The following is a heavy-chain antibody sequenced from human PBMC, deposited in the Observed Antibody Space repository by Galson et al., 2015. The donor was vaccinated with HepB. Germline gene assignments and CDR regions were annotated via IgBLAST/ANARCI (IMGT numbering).Heavy chain of an antibody. V-gene: IGHV3-49*03. Sequence: SLRLSCAASGFTFGDHAMSWFRQAPGKGLEWVGFIRSKAYGGTTEYAASVKGRFTISRDDSKSIAYLQMNSLKTEDTAVYYCTRVGSSPVGDYLFDYWGQGTLVTVSS. CDR2: IRSKAYGGTT. D-gene: IGHD4-17*01. J-gene: IGHJ4*02. CDR3: TRVGSSPVGDYLFDY. CDR1: GFTFGDHA.